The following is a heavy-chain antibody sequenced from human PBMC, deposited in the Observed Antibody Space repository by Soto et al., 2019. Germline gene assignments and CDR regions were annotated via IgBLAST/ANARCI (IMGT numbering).Heavy chain of an antibody. V-gene: IGHV3-30-3*01. D-gene: IGHD2-15*01. CDR2: ISYDGSNK. Sequence: VRRTCVDPGFTCSSYAMHWVRQAPGKGLERVAVISYDGSNKYYADSVKGRFTTSRDNSKNTLYLQMNSLRAEDTAVYYCARDGAGCSGGSCYPSYYYYYGMDVWGQGSTASVS. CDR1: GFTCSSYA. J-gene: IGHJ6*02. CDR3: ARDGAGCSGGSCYPSYYYYYGMDV.